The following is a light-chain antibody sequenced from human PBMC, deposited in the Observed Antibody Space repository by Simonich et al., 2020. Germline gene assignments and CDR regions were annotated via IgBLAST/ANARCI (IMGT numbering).Light chain of an antibody. Sequence: QSALTQPASVSGSPGQSITISCTGTSSDVGGYNYVSWYQQHPGQAPKLMIYDVSKRPSGVSNRFSGSKSGNTASLTISGLQDEDEADYYCSSYTSSSLVVFGGGTKLTVL. CDR2: DVS. CDR3: SSYTSSSLVV. V-gene: IGLV2-14*03. J-gene: IGLJ2*01. CDR1: SSDVGGYNY.